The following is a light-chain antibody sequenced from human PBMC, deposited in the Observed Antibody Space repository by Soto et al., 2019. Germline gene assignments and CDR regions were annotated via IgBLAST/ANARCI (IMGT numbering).Light chain of an antibody. J-gene: IGKJ5*01. CDR2: GAS. CDR1: QSIGDND. Sequence: EIVLTQSPGTLSLSPGERGTLSCRASQSIGDNDLAWYQQKPGQAPRLLIYGASTRATGIPDRFSGSGSGTEFTLTISSLEPEDFSVYYCQQRYNWPITFGQGTRLEIK. V-gene: IGKV3D-20*02. CDR3: QQRYNWPIT.